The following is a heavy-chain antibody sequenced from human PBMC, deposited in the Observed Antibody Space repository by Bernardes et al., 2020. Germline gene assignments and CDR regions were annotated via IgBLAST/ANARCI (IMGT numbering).Heavy chain of an antibody. Sequence: ASVKVSCKASGYTFTSYGISWVRQAPGQGLEWMGWISAYNGNTNYAQKLQGRVTMTTDTSTSTAYMELRSLRSDDTAVYYCARDWCSSTSCYTDYYYYGMDVWGKGTTVTVSS. D-gene: IGHD2-2*02. V-gene: IGHV1-18*01. CDR1: GYTFTSYG. J-gene: IGHJ6*04. CDR3: ARDWCSSTSCYTDYYYYGMDV. CDR2: ISAYNGNT.